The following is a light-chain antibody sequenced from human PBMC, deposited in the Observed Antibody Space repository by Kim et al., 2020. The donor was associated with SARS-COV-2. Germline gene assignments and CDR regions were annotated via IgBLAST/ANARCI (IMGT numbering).Light chain of an antibody. CDR1: QSVSSIY. Sequence: EIVLTQSPGTLSLSPGERATLSCRASQSVSSIYLAWYQQKPGQAPRLVIYGVSSRATGIPDRFSGSGSGTDFTLTISRLEPEDFAVYYCQQYGSSPWTFGQGTKVDIK. CDR2: GVS. CDR3: QQYGSSPWT. J-gene: IGKJ1*01. V-gene: IGKV3-20*01.